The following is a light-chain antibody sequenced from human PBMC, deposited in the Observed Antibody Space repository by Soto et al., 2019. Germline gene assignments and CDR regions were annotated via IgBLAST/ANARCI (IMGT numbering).Light chain of an antibody. J-gene: IGLJ2*01. CDR1: NIGTKS. Sequence: SYELTQSPSVSVAPGRTAKIACEGNNIGTKSVHWYQQRPGQAPVMVVYYDSDRPSGIPERFSGSNSGNTATLTISSVEAGDEADYYCQVWDTSTFHPIFGGGTKLTVL. V-gene: IGLV3-21*04. CDR3: QVWDTSTFHPI. CDR2: YDS.